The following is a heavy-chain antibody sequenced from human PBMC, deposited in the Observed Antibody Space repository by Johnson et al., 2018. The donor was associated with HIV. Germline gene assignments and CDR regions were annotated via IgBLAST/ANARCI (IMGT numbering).Heavy chain of an antibody. CDR1: GFTFSSYA. V-gene: IGHV3-23*04. J-gene: IGHJ3*02. CDR2: ISGSGGST. Sequence: VQLVESGGGLVQPGGSLRLSCAASGFTFSSYAMSWVRQAPGKGLEWVSAISGSGGSTYYADSVKGRFTISRDNSKNTLYLQMNSLRAEDTAVYYCARVSSLGGIAARNAFDIWGQGTMVTVSS. CDR3: ARVSSLGGIAARNAFDI. D-gene: IGHD6-6*01.